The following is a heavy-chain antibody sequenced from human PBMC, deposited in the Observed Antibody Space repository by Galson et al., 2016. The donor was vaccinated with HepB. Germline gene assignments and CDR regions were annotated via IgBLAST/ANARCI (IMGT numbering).Heavy chain of an antibody. V-gene: IGHV3-30-3*01. J-gene: IGHJ4*02. D-gene: IGHD4-23*01. CDR3: ARDLWRGGRIDY. CDR2: ISFDGSNK. Sequence: SLRLSCAASGFTFSSYAMHWVRQAPGKGLEWVAVISFDGSNKYYADSVKGRFTISRDNSKNTLYLQMNSLRAEDTAVYYCARDLWRGGRIDYWGQGTLVTVSS. CDR1: GFTFSSYA.